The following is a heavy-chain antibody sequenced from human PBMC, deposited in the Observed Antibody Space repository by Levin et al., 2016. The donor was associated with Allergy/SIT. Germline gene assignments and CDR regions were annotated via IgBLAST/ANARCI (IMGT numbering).Heavy chain of an antibody. CDR2: IIPIFGTA. CDR3: ARGGTAMDDLPTTYGMDV. D-gene: IGHD5-18*01. V-gene: IGHV1-69*01. Sequence: WVRQAPGQGLEWMGGIIPIFGTANYAQKFQGRVTITADESTSTAYMELSSLRSEDTAVYYCARGGTAMDDLPTTYGMDVWGQGTTVTVSS. J-gene: IGHJ6*02.